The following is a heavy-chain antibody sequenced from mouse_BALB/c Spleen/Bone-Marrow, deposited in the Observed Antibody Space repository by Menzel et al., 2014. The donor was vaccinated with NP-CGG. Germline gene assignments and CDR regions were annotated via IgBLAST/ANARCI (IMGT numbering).Heavy chain of an antibody. D-gene: IGHD2-10*02. CDR1: GLTFSSYA. CDR2: ISSGGSYT. V-gene: IGHV5-9-1*01. CDR3: ARRGYGNYVGYAMDY. Sequence: EVKLMESGGGLVKPGGSLKLSCAASGLTFSSYAMSWVRQTPEKRLEWVATISSGGSYTYYPDSVKGRFTISRDNAKNTLYLQMSSLRSEDTAMYYCARRGYGNYVGYAMDYWGQGTSVTVSS. J-gene: IGHJ4*01.